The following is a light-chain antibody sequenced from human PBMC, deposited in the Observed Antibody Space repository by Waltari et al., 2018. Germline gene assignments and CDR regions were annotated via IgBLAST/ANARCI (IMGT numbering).Light chain of an antibody. V-gene: IGLV1-44*01. CDR3: ATWDDSLSGLV. J-gene: IGLJ2*01. CDR2: ANN. CDR1: TSNIGSNA. Sequence: QSVLTQPPSASGTPGQRVTISCSGSTSNIGSNAVNWYQHLPGTAPNLLISANNQRPSGVPDRFSGSKSGTSASLAISGLQSEDEADYYCATWDDSLSGLVFGGGTKLTVL.